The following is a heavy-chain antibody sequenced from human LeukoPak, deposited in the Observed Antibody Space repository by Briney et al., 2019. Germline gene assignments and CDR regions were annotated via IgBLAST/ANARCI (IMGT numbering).Heavy chain of an antibody. CDR3: ARGDLEWEPDPNWFDP. D-gene: IGHD1-26*01. V-gene: IGHV1-69*05. Sequence: GSSVKVSCKASGGTFSSYAISWVRQAPGQGLEWMGGIIPIFGTTNYAQKFQGRVTMTTDTSTSTAYMELRSLRSDDTAVYYCARGDLEWEPDPNWFDPWGQGTLVTVSS. CDR1: GGTFSSYA. J-gene: IGHJ5*02. CDR2: IIPIFGTT.